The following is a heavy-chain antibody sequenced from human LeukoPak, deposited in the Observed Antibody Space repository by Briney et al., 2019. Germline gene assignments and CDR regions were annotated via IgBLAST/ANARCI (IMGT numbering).Heavy chain of an antibody. Sequence: SETLSLTCTVSGGSISSYYWNWIRQPPGKGLEWIGYIHNSGSTNYNPSLKSRVTMSLDTSKNQSSLKLSSVTAADTAVYYCARLKYHDRSDYGVLWWYFDLWGRGTLVTVSS. J-gene: IGHJ2*01. D-gene: IGHD4-17*01. CDR2: IHNSGST. CDR3: ARLKYHDRSDYGVLWWYFDL. CDR1: GGSISSYY. V-gene: IGHV4-59*08.